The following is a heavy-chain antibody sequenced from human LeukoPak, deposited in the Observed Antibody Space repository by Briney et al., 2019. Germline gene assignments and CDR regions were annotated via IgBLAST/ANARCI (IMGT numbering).Heavy chain of an antibody. Sequence: GASVKVSCKASGYTFTSYAMHWVRQAPGQRLEWMGWINAGNGNTKYSQKFQGRVTITRDTSASTAYMELSSLRSEDTAVYYCARAPYYDILTGYYYTEYYFDYWGQGTLVTVSS. J-gene: IGHJ4*02. V-gene: IGHV1-3*01. CDR2: INAGNGNT. D-gene: IGHD3-9*01. CDR1: GYTFTSYA. CDR3: ARAPYYDILTGYYYTEYYFDY.